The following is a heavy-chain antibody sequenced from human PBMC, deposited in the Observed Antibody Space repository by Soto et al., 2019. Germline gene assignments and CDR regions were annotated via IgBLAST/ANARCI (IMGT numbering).Heavy chain of an antibody. CDR2: ISYDGSHK. Sequence: QVQLVESGGGVVQPGRSLRLSCAASGFTFSSYAMHWVRQAPGKGLEGVAVISYDGSHKYYADSVKGRFTISRDNSKKTLYLQMTSPRAADTALYYCARGIRDGYNPPFDYWGQGTLVTVSS. V-gene: IGHV3-30-3*01. J-gene: IGHJ4*02. D-gene: IGHD5-12*01. CDR3: ARGIRDGYNPPFDY. CDR1: GFTFSSYA.